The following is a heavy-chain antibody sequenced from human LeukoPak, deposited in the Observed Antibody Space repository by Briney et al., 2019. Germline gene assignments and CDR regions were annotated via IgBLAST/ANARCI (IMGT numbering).Heavy chain of an antibody. CDR1: GDSVSRNNVA. V-gene: IGHV6-1*01. J-gene: IGHJ4*02. CDR2: TYYGSQWYN. D-gene: IGHD2-2*01. Sequence: SPTLSLTCAISGDSVSRNNVAWNWIRQSPSRGLEWLGRTYYGSQWYNDYAVSVRSRITINPDTSKNQFSLQLNSVTPEDTAVYYCARGRDVVVVPAADFDYWGQGILVTVSS. CDR3: ARGRDVVVVPAADFDY.